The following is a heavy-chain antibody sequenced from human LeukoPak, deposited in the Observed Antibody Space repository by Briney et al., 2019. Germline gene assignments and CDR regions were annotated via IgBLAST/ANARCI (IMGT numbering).Heavy chain of an antibody. D-gene: IGHD2-2*01. V-gene: IGHV4-59*08. CDR1: GGSISSSY. Sequence: SETLSLTCTVSGGSISSSYCSWIRQPPGKGLEWIGYIYHSESTNYNPSLKSRVTISVDTSKNQFSLKLSSVTAADTAVYYCARHPADCSSTSCYAGGWFDPWGQGTLVTVSS. J-gene: IGHJ5*02. CDR2: IYHSEST. CDR3: ARHPADCSSTSCYAGGWFDP.